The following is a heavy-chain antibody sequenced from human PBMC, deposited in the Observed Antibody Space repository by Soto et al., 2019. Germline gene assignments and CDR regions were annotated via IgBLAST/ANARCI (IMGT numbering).Heavy chain of an antibody. J-gene: IGHJ4*02. CDR3: ASSYGSGYRAFDY. V-gene: IGHV1-69*02. Sequence: VQLVQSGAEVKRPGSSVKDSCKASGDTFNFYSINWVRQAPGLGLEWMGRVNPIVSMSNYAQKFQGRVTMTADKSTSTAYMELSSLRSEDTAIYYCASSYGSGYRAFDYWGQGALVTVSS. CDR1: GDTFNFYS. D-gene: IGHD3-10*01. CDR2: VNPIVSMS.